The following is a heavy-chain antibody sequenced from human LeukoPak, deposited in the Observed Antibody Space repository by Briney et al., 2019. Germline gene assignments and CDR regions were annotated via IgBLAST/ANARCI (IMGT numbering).Heavy chain of an antibody. Sequence: GGSLRLSCAASAFNFNNYVMNWVRQAPGKGLEWVTVISYDGSDKYYADSVKGRFTISRDNSKNTLYLQMNSLRPEDTAVYYCARSMRYFDWLRGTYFDYWGQGALVTVSS. CDR3: ARSMRYFDWLRGTYFDY. J-gene: IGHJ4*02. CDR1: AFNFNNYV. V-gene: IGHV3-30-3*01. CDR2: ISYDGSDK. D-gene: IGHD3-9*01.